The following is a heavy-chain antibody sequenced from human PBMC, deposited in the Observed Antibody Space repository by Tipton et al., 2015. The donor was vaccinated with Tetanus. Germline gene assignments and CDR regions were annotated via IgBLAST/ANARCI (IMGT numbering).Heavy chain of an antibody. CDR1: GFAFGDFG. J-gene: IGHJ4*02. Sequence: RSLRLSCTTSGFAFGDFGINWLRRAPGRGLEWLGLIRTNAYGATTDYAASVKVRFSISRDDSKSIAYLQMDSLKTDDTAVYYCGRGGGGRFAFDFWGPGTLVTVSS. CDR2: IRTNAYGATT. D-gene: IGHD3-10*01. V-gene: IGHV3-49*03. CDR3: GRGGGGRFAFDF.